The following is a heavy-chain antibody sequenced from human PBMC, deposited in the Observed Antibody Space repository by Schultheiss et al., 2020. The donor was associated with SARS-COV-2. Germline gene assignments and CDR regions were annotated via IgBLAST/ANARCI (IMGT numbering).Heavy chain of an antibody. CDR1: GFTFSSYG. J-gene: IGHJ6*02. CDR3: ARGGGYCSGGSCYLYYGMDV. Sequence: GGSLRLSCAASGFTFSSYGMHWVRQAPGKRLEWVGFIRSRTYGGTTEYAASVKGRFTISRDDSKNSLYLQMNSLKTEDTAVYYCARGGGYCSGGSCYLYYGMDVWGQGTTVTVSS. D-gene: IGHD2-15*01. V-gene: IGHV3-72*01. CDR2: IRSRTYGGTT.